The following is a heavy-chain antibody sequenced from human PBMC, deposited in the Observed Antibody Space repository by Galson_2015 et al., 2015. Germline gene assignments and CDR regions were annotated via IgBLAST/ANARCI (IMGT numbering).Heavy chain of an antibody. J-gene: IGHJ4*01. Sequence: ETLSLTCAVSGYFISSGYYWGWIRQSPVKGPEWIGSVYHDGSAFYNPSLKSRVTISLDTSKNQFSLKLSSVTAADTAMYYCASGRDDSGYYGYDYWGHGTLVTVSS. CDR2: VYHDGSA. V-gene: IGHV4-38-2*01. CDR1: GYFISSGYY. D-gene: IGHD3-22*01. CDR3: ASGRDDSGYYGYDY.